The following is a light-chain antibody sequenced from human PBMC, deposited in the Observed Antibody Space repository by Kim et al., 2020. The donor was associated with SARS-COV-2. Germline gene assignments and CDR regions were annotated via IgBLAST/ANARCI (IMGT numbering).Light chain of an antibody. CDR2: GAS. CDR1: QSVSNSQ. Sequence: GKGATLSCRASQSVSNSQLAWYQQKPGQPPRLLVFGASSRATGIPDRFSGSGSGTDFTLTISRLESEDFAVYYCQQYGSSRPLTFGGGTKVDIK. V-gene: IGKV3-20*01. J-gene: IGKJ4*01. CDR3: QQYGSSRPLT.